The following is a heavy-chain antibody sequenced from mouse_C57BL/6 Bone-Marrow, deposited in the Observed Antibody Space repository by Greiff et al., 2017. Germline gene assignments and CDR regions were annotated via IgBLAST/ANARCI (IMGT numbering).Heavy chain of an antibody. D-gene: IGHD1-1*01. J-gene: IGHJ2*01. Sequence: VQLQQSGAELVRPGASVKLSCTASGFNIKDDYMHWVKQRPEQGLEWIGWIDPGNGDTEYASKFQGKATITADTSSNTAYLQLSSLTSADTAVDYCTTWGCLLYDFDYWGQGTTLTVSS. CDR2: IDPGNGDT. CDR1: GFNIKDDY. CDR3: TTWGCLLYDFDY. V-gene: IGHV14-4*01.